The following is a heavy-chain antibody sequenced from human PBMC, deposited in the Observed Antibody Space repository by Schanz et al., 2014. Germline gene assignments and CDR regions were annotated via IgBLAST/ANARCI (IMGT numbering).Heavy chain of an antibody. J-gene: IGHJ4*02. Sequence: EVQLVESEGGLVQPGGSLRLSCEGSGFSFSDYWMGWVRQAPGKGLEWVANIKKDGSENYYADSVKGRFIISRDNAKNSLYLQMNSLRAEDTAVYYCARDGYNAYDLKRGDYWGQGTQVAVSS. CDR2: IKKDGSEN. CDR1: GFSFSDYW. D-gene: IGHD5-12*01. CDR3: ARDGYNAYDLKRGDY. V-gene: IGHV3-7*01.